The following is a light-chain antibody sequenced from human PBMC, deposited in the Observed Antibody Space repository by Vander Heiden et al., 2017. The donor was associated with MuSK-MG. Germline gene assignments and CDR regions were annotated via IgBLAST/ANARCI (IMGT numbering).Light chain of an antibody. V-gene: IGLV2-11*01. J-gene: IGLJ3*02. Sequence: QPALTQPRSVSGSPGQSVTVSCTGTSSDVGGYNDVSWYQQHPGKAPKFMWYDVKKRPAGVPDRFSASKSGTTASLTTSGLRAEGEAYYYCAQEASSDTVVFGGGTKLTVL. CDR2: DVK. CDR3: AQEASSDTVV. CDR1: SSDVGGYND.